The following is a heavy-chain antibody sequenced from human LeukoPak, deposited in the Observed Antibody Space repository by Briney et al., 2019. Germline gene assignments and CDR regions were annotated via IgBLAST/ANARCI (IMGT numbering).Heavy chain of an antibody. CDR1: GFTFSSYG. D-gene: IGHD3-10*01. J-gene: IGHJ3*02. Sequence: GGSLRLSCAASGFTFSSYGMHWVRQAPGKGLEWVAFIRYDGSNKYYADSVKGRFTISRDNSKNTLYLQMNSLRAEDTAVYYCAKGLLWFGESYDAFDIWGQGTMVTVSS. V-gene: IGHV3-30*02. CDR3: AKGLLWFGESYDAFDI. CDR2: IRYDGSNK.